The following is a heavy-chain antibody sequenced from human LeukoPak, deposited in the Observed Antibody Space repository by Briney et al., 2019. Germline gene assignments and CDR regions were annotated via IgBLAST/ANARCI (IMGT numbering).Heavy chain of an antibody. Sequence: GGSLRLSCAASGFTFSDFYMSWIREAPGKGLEWVSYISSSGSIIYYADSVKGRFSISRDNVKNSLFLQMNSLRAEDTAVYYCARGSSRLVRGVTSDAFDIWGQGTMVTVSS. CDR2: ISSSGSII. J-gene: IGHJ3*02. V-gene: IGHV3-11*01. CDR1: GFTFSDFY. D-gene: IGHD3-10*01. CDR3: ARGSSRLVRGVTSDAFDI.